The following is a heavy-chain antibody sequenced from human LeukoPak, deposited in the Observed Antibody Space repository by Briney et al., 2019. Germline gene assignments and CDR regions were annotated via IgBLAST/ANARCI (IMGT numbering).Heavy chain of an antibody. V-gene: IGHV4-34*01. Sequence: SETLSLTCAVYGGSFSGYYWSWIRQPPGKGLEWIGSIYYSGSTYYNASLKSRVTMSLDTSENQFSLKLSSVTAADTAVYYCARDLGGDSSGYYALVWGQGTLVTVSS. D-gene: IGHD3-22*01. CDR1: GGSFSGYY. J-gene: IGHJ4*02. CDR2: IYYSGST. CDR3: ARDLGGDSSGYYALV.